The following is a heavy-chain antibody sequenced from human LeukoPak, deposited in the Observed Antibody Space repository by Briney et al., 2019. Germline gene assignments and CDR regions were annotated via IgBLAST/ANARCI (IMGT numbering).Heavy chain of an antibody. CDR1: GGSFSGYY. CDR3: AREAVYYDYVWGSYRYKTGAFDI. J-gene: IGHJ3*02. CDR2: INHSGST. D-gene: IGHD3-16*02. V-gene: IGHV4-34*01. Sequence: SETLSLTCAVYGGSFSGYYWSWLRQPPGKGLEWIGEINHSGSTNYNPSLKSRVTISVDTSKNQFSLKLSSVTAADTAVYYCAREAVYYDYVWGSYRYKTGAFDIWGQGTMVTVPS.